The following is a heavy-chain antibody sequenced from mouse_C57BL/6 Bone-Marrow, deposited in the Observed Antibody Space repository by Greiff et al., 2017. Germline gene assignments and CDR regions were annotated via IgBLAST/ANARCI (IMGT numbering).Heavy chain of an antibody. Sequence: EVKLVESGGGLVKPGGSLKLSCAASGFTFSSYAMSWVRQTPEKRLEWVATISDGGSYTYYPDNVKGRFTISRDNAKNNLYLQMSHLKSEDTAMYYCARQAIYDSYYVVDYWGQGTTLTVSS. CDR1: GFTFSSYA. J-gene: IGHJ2*01. CDR2: ISDGGSYT. V-gene: IGHV5-4*03. CDR3: ARQAIYDSYYVVDY. D-gene: IGHD2-3*01.